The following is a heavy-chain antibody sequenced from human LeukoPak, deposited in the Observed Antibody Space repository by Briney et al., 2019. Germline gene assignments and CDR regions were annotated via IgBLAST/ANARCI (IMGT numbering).Heavy chain of an antibody. CDR2: IYYSGST. CDR1: GGSISSYY. Sequence: SETLSLTCTVSGGSISSYYWSWIRQPPGKGLEWIGYIYYSGSTNYNPSLKSRVTISVDTSKNQFSLKLSSVTAADTAVYYCARDQAGYYDSSGYDFDYWGQGTLVTDSS. D-gene: IGHD3-22*01. CDR3: ARDQAGYYDSSGYDFDY. V-gene: IGHV4-59*01. J-gene: IGHJ4*02.